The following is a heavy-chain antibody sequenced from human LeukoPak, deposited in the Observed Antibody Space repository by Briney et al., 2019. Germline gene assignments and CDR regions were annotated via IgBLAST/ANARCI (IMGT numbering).Heavy chain of an antibody. Sequence: GGSLRLSCAASGFTFSSYAMSWVRQAPGKGLEWVSAISGSGGSTYYADSVKGRFTISRDNSKNTLYLQMNSLRAEDTAVYYCAKSGIFGVVIGLCFDYWGQGTLVTVSS. V-gene: IGHV3-23*01. CDR2: ISGSGGST. CDR3: AKSGIFGVVIGLCFDY. CDR1: GFTFSSYA. J-gene: IGHJ4*02. D-gene: IGHD3-3*01.